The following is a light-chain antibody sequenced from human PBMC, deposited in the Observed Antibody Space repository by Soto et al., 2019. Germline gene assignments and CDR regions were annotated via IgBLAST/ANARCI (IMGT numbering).Light chain of an antibody. Sequence: QSVLTQPPLVSAAPGQKVTISCSGSSSNIGNNYVSWYQQLPGTAPKVLIYENNKRPSGIPDRFSGSKSGTSATLGITGLQTGDEADYYCGTWDSSLSAGVFGGGTKLTVL. CDR3: GTWDSSLSAGV. V-gene: IGLV1-51*02. CDR2: ENN. J-gene: IGLJ3*02. CDR1: SSNIGNNY.